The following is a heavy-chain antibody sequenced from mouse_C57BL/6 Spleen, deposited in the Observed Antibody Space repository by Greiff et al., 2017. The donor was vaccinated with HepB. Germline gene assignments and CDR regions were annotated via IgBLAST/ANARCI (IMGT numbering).Heavy chain of an antibody. CDR2: ILSDGST. J-gene: IGHJ3*01. CDR3: ARHSKLYYGSSSLAY. Sequence: VQLQQSGPGLVAPSQSLSITCTVSGFSLTSYGVHWVRQPPGKGLEWLVVILSDGSTTYNSALKSRLSISKDNSKSQVFLKMNSLQTDDTAMYYCARHSKLYYGSSSLAYWGQGTLVTVSA. D-gene: IGHD1-1*01. CDR1: GFSLTSYG. V-gene: IGHV2-6-1*01.